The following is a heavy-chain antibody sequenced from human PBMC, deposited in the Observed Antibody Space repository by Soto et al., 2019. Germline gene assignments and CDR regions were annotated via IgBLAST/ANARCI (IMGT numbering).Heavy chain of an antibody. CDR1: GFTFSSYA. J-gene: IGHJ4*02. CDR3: ARDLGDIVVVPAARAFDY. Sequence: QRLSCAASGFTFSSYAMHWVRQAPGKGLEWVAVISYDGSNKYYADSVKGRFTISRDNSKNTLYLQMNSLRAEDTAVYYCARDLGDIVVVPAARAFDYWGQGTLVTVSS. V-gene: IGHV3-30-3*01. CDR2: ISYDGSNK. D-gene: IGHD2-2*01.